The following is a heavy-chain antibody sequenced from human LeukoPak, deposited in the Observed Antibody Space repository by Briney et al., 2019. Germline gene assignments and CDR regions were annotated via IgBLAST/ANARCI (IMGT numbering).Heavy chain of an antibody. CDR3: TLRTDY. CDR2: ISANGHNT. Sequence: PGGSLRLSCAASGFTFNKYAMTWVRQALGKGLEWVSVISANGHNTYYVDSVKGRFTISRDNFKNMMYLQMDSLRVEDTAVYYCTLRTDYWGQGILVSVSS. CDR1: GFTFNKYA. J-gene: IGHJ4*01. V-gene: IGHV3-23*01.